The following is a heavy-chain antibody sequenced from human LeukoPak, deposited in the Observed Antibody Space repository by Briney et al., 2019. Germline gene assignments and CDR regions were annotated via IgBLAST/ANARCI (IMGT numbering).Heavy chain of an antibody. V-gene: IGHV4-39*01. CDR3: ARHIPNVFIVVVPAAIDAFDI. Sequence: PSETLSLTCTVSGGSISSSSYYWGWIRQPPGKGLEWIGSIYYSGSTYYNPSLKSRVTISVDTSKNQFSLKLSSVTAADTAVYYCARHIPNVFIVVVPAAIDAFDIWGQGTMVTVSS. J-gene: IGHJ3*02. CDR2: IYYSGST. CDR1: GGSISSSSYY. D-gene: IGHD2-2*02.